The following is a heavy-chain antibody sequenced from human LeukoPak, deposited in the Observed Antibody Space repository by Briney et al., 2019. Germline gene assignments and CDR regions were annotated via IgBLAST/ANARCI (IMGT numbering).Heavy chain of an antibody. CDR1: GYTFTSYG. CDR3: ARDVLWFGKDAFDI. V-gene: IGHV1-18*01. CDR2: ISAYNGNT. J-gene: IGHJ3*02. D-gene: IGHD3-10*01. Sequence: GASVKVSCKASGYTFTSYGISWVRQAPGQGLEWMGWISAYNGNTNYAQRLQGRVTMTTDTSTSTAYMELRSLRSDDTAVYYCARDVLWFGKDAFDIRGQGTMVTVSS.